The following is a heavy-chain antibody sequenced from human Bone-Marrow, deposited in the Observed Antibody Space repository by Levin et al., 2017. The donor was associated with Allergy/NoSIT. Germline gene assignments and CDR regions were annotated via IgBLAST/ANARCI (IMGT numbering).Heavy chain of an antibody. Sequence: PGESLKISCKASGYTFTSYAMNWVRQAPGQGLEWMGWINTNTGNPTYAQGFTGRFVFSLDTSVSTAYLQISSLKAEDTAVYYCARGDSSSFPLGAFDIWGQGTMVTVSS. CDR2: INTNTGNP. V-gene: IGHV7-4-1*02. J-gene: IGHJ3*02. CDR1: GYTFTSYA. CDR3: ARGDSSSFPLGAFDI. D-gene: IGHD6-13*01.